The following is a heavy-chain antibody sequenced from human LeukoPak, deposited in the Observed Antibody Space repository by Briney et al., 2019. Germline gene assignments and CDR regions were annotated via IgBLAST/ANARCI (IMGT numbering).Heavy chain of an antibody. V-gene: IGHV3-23*01. D-gene: IGHD3-10*01. CDR3: AKGTYGSGTYGAHDY. CDR1: GFTFSSYW. J-gene: IGHJ4*02. CDR2: ISGSGDFT. Sequence: GGSLRLSCAASGFTFSSYWMSWVRQAPGKGLEWVSTISGSGDFTYYADSVRGRFTISRDNSKNTLYLQMNSLRAEDTAVYYCAKGTYGSGTYGAHDYWGQGTLVTVSS.